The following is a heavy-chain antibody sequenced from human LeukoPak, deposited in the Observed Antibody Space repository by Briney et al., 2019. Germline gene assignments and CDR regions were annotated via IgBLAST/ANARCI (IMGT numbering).Heavy chain of an antibody. CDR3: ARAVSSGWYPRGNDAFDV. Sequence: PSETLSLTCAVYGGSFSGYYWSWIRQPPGKGLEWIGEINHSGSTNYNPSLKSRVTISVDTSKNQFSLKLSSVTAADTAVYYCARAVSSGWYPRGNDAFDVWGQGTMVIVSS. D-gene: IGHD6-19*01. CDR1: GGSFSGYY. J-gene: IGHJ3*01. V-gene: IGHV4-34*01. CDR2: INHSGST.